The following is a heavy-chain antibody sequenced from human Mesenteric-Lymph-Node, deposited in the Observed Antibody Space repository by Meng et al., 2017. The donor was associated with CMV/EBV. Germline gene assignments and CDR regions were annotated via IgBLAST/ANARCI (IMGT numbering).Heavy chain of an antibody. J-gene: IGHJ4*02. CDR3: ARDHSSSWYYYFDY. D-gene: IGHD6-13*01. Sequence: SGYTFTSYAMHWVRQAPGQRLEWMGWINAGNGNTKYSQKFQGRVTITRDTSASTAYMELSSLRSEDTAVYYCARDHSSSWYYYFDYWGQGTLVTVSS. CDR2: INAGNGNT. V-gene: IGHV1-3*01. CDR1: GYTFTSYA.